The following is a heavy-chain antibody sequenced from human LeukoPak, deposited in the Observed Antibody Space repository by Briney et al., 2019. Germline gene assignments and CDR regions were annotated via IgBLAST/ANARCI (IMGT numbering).Heavy chain of an antibody. V-gene: IGHV3-33*01. J-gene: IGHJ4*02. D-gene: IGHD4-11*01. Sequence: GGSLRLSCAASGFIFSHYGMHWFRQAPGKGLEWVAVIWSDGTNQYYGDSVKGRFTISRDDSQKTVLLEMNSLTTEDTAMYYCARDAQRGFDYSNSLRYWGQGTLVTVSS. CDR1: GFIFSHYG. CDR2: IWSDGTNQ. CDR3: ARDAQRGFDYSNSLRY.